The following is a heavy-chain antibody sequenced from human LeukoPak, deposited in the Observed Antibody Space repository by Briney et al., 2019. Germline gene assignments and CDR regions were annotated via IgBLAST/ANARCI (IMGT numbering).Heavy chain of an antibody. D-gene: IGHD3-22*01. V-gene: IGHV1-58*02. Sequence: SVKVSCKASGFTFTSSAMQWVRHARGQRLEWIGWIVVGSGNTNYAQKFQERVTITRDMSTSTAYMELSSLRSEDTAVYYCATDNDSSGYLPASYWGQGTLVTVSS. CDR2: IVVGSGNT. CDR1: GFTFTSSA. J-gene: IGHJ4*02. CDR3: ATDNDSSGYLPASY.